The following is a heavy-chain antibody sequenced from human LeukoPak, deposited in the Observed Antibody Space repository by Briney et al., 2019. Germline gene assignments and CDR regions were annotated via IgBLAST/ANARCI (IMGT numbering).Heavy chain of an antibody. V-gene: IGHV3-49*03. Sequence: GGSLRLSCTASGFTFGDYLMSWFRQAPGKGLEWIGFISGGTTEYATSVKGRFTISRDDSTSIAYLQMNSLTTEDTAVYYCSRGSGWLSVYWGQGTQVTVSS. J-gene: IGHJ4*02. D-gene: IGHD6-19*01. CDR3: SRGSGWLSVY. CDR1: GFTFGDYL. CDR2: ISGGTT.